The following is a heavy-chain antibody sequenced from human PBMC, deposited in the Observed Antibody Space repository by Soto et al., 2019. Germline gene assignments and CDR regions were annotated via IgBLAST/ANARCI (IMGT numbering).Heavy chain of an antibody. V-gene: IGHV4-4*02. J-gene: IGHJ4*02. CDR3: ARRDYYDSTGYMNY. D-gene: IGHD3-22*01. CDR2: IYHRGAT. Sequence: PSETLSLTCSVSGGSISTTNWWTWVRQPPGKGLEWIGEIYHRGATNSNPSLESRVTMSVDKSKNQSSLKLSSLTAADTAFYYCARRDYYDSTGYMNYWGQGTLVTVS. CDR1: GGSISTTNW.